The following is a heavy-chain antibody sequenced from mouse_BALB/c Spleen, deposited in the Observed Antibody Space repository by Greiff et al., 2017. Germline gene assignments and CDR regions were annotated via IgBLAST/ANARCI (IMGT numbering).Heavy chain of an antibody. D-gene: IGHD2-4*01. CDR1: GFTFSSYG. J-gene: IGHJ1*01. CDR2: INSNGGST. Sequence: EVKVVESGGGLVQPGGSLKLSCAASGFTFSSYGMSWVRQTPDKRLELVATINSNGGSTYYPDSVKGRFTISRDNAKNTLYLQMSSLKSEDTAMYYCARVYDYDGDWYFDVWGAGTTVTVSS. V-gene: IGHV5-6-3*01. CDR3: ARVYDYDGDWYFDV.